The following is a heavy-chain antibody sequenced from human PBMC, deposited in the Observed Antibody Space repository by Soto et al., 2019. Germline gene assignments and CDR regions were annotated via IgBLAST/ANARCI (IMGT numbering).Heavy chain of an antibody. CDR2: IWTSGST. Sequence: QVQLQESGPGLVKPSETMSLTCTVSGVSLSNSYCSWARQPPGKGLEWIGHIWTSGSTNYNPSLRSQVTLSVDTSTNQVSLQLRSVTATDTAVYYCAKGGGSYTTGWYNDYWGQGTLVTVSS. CDR1: GVSLSNSY. J-gene: IGHJ4*02. V-gene: IGHV4-4*08. D-gene: IGHD6-19*01. CDR3: AKGGGSYTTGWYNDY.